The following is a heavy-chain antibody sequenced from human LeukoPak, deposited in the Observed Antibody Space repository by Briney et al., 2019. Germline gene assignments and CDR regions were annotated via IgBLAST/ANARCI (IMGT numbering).Heavy chain of an antibody. Sequence: GESLKISCQVSGYIFTHYWIGWVRQMPGNGLESMGIIYPADSDTTYSPSFQGQVTISADNSSSTVYLQWSSLKASDTAVYYCARQSRDGSKTRGYYFDYWGQGTLVTVSS. D-gene: IGHD3-10*01. CDR2: IYPADSDT. V-gene: IGHV5-51*01. J-gene: IGHJ4*02. CDR3: ARQSRDGSKTRGYYFDY. CDR1: GYIFTHYW.